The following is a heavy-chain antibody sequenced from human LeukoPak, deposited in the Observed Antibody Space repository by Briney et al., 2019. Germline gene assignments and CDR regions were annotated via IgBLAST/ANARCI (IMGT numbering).Heavy chain of an antibody. V-gene: IGHV3-30-3*01. D-gene: IGHD3-3*01. CDR2: ISYDGSNK. Sequence: GRSLRLSCAASGFTFSSYAMHWVRQAPGKGLEWVAVISYDGSNKYYADSVKGRFTISRDNAKNTLYLQMNSLRAEDTAVYYCARVGYDFWSGYSPFDYWGQGTLVTVSS. J-gene: IGHJ4*02. CDR1: GFTFSSYA. CDR3: ARVGYDFWSGYSPFDY.